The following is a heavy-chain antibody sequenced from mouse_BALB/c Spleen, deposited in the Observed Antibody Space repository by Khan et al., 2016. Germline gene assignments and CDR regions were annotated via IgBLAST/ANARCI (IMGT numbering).Heavy chain of an antibody. J-gene: IGHJ1*01. V-gene: IGHV9-3-1*01. CDR2: INTYSGES. CDR3: ARYRYYYGNSRYFDV. D-gene: IGHD1-1*01. Sequence: QIQLVQSGPELKKPGKTVKISCKASGYTFTNYGMNWVKQAPGKGLKWMGWINTYSGESTYADDFKGRFVFSLETSANTAYLQINNLKNEDTATYCCARYRYYYGNSRYFDVWGAGTTVTVSS. CDR1: GYTFTNYG.